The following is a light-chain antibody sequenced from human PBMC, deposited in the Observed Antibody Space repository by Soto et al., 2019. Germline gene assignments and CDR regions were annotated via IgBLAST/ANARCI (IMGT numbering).Light chain of an antibody. V-gene: IGLV2-14*01. CDR2: EVS. Sequence: QSALTQPAAVSGSPGQSITISCTGTSSDVSGFKYVSWYQQHPGKAPKVMIYEVSHRPSGVSNRFSGSKSGNTASLTISGLQAEDEAHYYCSSYTSSDTVVFGGGTKLTV. CDR1: SSDVSGFKY. CDR3: SSYTSSDTVV. J-gene: IGLJ2*01.